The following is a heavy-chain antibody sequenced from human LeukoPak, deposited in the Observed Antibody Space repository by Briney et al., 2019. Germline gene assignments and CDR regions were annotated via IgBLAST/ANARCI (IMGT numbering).Heavy chain of an antibody. D-gene: IGHD5-12*01. CDR1: GGSISSYY. CDR2: IYTSGST. CDR3: ARQKWLRGGFDY. V-gene: IGHV4-4*07. J-gene: IGHJ4*02. Sequence: SETLSLTCIVSGGSISSYYWNWIRQPAGKGLEWIGRIYTSGSTNYNPSLKSRVTMSVGTSKNQFSLRLSSVTAADTAVYYCARQKWLRGGFDYWGQGTLVTVSS.